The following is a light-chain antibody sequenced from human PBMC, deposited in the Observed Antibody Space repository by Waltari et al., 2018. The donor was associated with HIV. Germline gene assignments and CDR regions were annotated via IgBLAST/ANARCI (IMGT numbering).Light chain of an antibody. J-gene: IGLJ3*02. CDR2: DNN. CDR1: NIGNGY. CDR3: GTWDRTLSGGV. V-gene: IGLV1-51*01. Sequence: NIGNGYVSWYQHLPGAAPKLLIYDNNKRPSGIPDRFSGSKSGTSATLDITGLQTGDEADYYCGTWDRTLSGGVFGGGTKLTVL.